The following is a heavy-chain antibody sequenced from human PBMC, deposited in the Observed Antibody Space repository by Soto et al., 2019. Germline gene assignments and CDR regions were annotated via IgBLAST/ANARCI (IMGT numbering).Heavy chain of an antibody. Sequence: PSETLSLTCTVSGASMNSYHWSWIRQPAGKGLEWIGHIHSSGSTNYNPSLKSRVTMSVDTSKNQLSLRLMSLTAADTAVYYCARDQGVAAAGITWFDPWGQGSLVTVSS. D-gene: IGHD6-13*01. J-gene: IGHJ5*02. CDR2: IHSSGST. CDR3: ARDQGVAAAGITWFDP. CDR1: GASMNSYH. V-gene: IGHV4-4*07.